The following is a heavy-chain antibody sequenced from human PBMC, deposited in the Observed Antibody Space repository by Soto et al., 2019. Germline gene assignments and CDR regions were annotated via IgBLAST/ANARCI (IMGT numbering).Heavy chain of an antibody. V-gene: IGHV4-39*01. J-gene: IGHJ2*01. CDR1: GFYISSSTYY. CDR3: ATSSVSRLLSLWYFDL. Sequence: SETLSLTCNVSGFYISSSTYYWGWFRQPPGKALEWIGSISYSVNTYYNPSLKSRVTISIDTSKNQFSLQLSSVTAADTAVYYCATSSVSRLLSLWYFDLWGRGTLVTVSS. D-gene: IGHD3-3*02. CDR2: ISYSVNT.